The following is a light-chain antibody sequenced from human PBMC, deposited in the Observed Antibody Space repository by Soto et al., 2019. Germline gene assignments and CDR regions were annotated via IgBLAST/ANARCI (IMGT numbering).Light chain of an antibody. J-gene: IGKJ4*01. CDR1: QGVSTF. CDR2: FAS. V-gene: IGKV1-16*01. Sequence: DIQMTQSPSSLSASLGDRVTITCRASQGVSTFLAWFQQKPGKAPKSLIYFASSLQSGVPSRFSGSGSGTDFTLTISSLQPEDFATYYCQQYNVYPFTFDGGTKVEIK. CDR3: QQYNVYPFT.